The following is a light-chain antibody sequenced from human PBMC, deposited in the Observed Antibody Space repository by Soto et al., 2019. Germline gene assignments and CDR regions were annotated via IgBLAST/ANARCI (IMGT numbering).Light chain of an antibody. Sequence: EIVLTQSPGTLSLSPGERATLSCRASQSVSSSYLAWYQQKPGQAPRLLMYGASSRATGIPDRFSGSGSGTDFTLTISRLEPEDFAVYYCQQWRTFGQGTKVEIK. V-gene: IGKV3-20*01. J-gene: IGKJ2*01. CDR1: QSVSSSY. CDR3: QQWRT. CDR2: GAS.